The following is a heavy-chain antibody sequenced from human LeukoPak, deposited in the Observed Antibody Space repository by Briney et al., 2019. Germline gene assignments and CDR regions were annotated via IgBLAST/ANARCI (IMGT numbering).Heavy chain of an antibody. J-gene: IGHJ4*02. V-gene: IGHV1-24*01. CDR3: ATDPTVVRGIIPLEI. CDR1: GHSLTELS. CDR2: FDPEVGDT. Sequence: GASVTVSCNVSGHSLTELSMHWVRQAPGKGLEWMGGFDPEVGDTIYAQKFQGRVIMTEDTSTDTAYMELSSLRSEDTAMYYCATDPTVVRGIIPLEIRGQGTLVTVSS. D-gene: IGHD3-10*01.